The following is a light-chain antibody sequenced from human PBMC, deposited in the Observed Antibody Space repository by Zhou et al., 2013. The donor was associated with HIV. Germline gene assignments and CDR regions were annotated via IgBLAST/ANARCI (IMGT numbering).Light chain of an antibody. CDR3: QQYKTDPWT. CDR1: QNIDTW. V-gene: IGKV1-5*03. J-gene: IGKJ1*01. Sequence: DIQMTQSPSTLSASVGDSVTITCRASQNIDTWLAWYQQRPGKAPKLLVYKGSSLETGVPSRFRGSGSGTDFSLTISGLQPEDSSTFYCQQYKTDPWTFGQGTTLEIK. CDR2: KGS.